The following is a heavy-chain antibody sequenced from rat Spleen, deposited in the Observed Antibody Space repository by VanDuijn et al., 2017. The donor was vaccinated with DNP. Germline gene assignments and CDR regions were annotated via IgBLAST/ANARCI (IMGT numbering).Heavy chain of an antibody. CDR2: ISSDGGDT. CDR1: RITFSDHN. J-gene: IGHJ2*01. Sequence: EVQLVESGGGLVQPGRSLKLSCAVSRITFSDHNMAWVRQAPKKGLEWVATISSDGGDTYYRDSVKGRITISRDNAKSTLYLKMDSLRSEDTATYYCASRPPPTRGPFDYWGQGVAVTVSS. D-gene: IGHD1-4*01. V-gene: IGHV5-7*01. CDR3: ASRPPPTRGPFDY.